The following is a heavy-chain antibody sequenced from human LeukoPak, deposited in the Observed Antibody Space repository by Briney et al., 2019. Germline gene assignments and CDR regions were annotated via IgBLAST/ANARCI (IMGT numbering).Heavy chain of an antibody. Sequence: MSGGSLRLSCAASGFSFSDYYMSWIRQAPGKGLEWVSYITSSGSTIYYADSVKGRFTISRDNAKNSLYLQMNSMRAEDTAVYYCARDDELGLDPWGQGTLVTVSS. CDR2: ITSSGSTI. D-gene: IGHD6-13*01. V-gene: IGHV3-11*04. CDR3: ARDDELGLDP. J-gene: IGHJ5*02. CDR1: GFSFSDYY.